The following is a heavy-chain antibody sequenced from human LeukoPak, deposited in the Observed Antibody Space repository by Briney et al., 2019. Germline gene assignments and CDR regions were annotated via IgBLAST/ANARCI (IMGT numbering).Heavy chain of an antibody. CDR1: GGSLSRYY. J-gene: IGHJ3*02. CDR2: IYTTGST. D-gene: IGHD6-13*01. V-gene: IGHV4-4*07. Sequence: SETLSLTRTDPGGSLSRYYWSWVRQPAGKGLEWVGRIYTTGSTNYNRSHMSRVTMAVDTSKNLYCLKLNSVSAADTAVYYCARDLRTLYSSNWYVGAFDIWGQGTLVTVSS. CDR3: ARDLRTLYSSNWYVGAFDI.